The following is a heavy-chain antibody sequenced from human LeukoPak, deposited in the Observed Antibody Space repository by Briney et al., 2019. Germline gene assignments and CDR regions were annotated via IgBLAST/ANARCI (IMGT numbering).Heavy chain of an antibody. J-gene: IGHJ4*02. Sequence: GGSLRLSCAASGFTFSSYWVDWVRQAPGKGLVWVSRINSDGSSTSYADSVKGRFTISRDNAKNTLYLQMNSLRAEDTAVYYCARAREVLGVTPGYYFDYWGQGTLVTVSS. CDR2: INSDGSST. V-gene: IGHV3-74*01. D-gene: IGHD1-26*01. CDR1: GFTFSSYW. CDR3: ARAREVLGVTPGYYFDY.